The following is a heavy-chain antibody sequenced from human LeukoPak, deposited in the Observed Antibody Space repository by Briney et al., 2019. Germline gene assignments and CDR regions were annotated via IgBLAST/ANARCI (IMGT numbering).Heavy chain of an antibody. CDR2: IYYSGST. J-gene: IGHJ4*02. V-gene: IGHV4-59*11. D-gene: IGHD2-2*01. CDR1: GGSISSHY. CDR3: ARLLGYCSSTSCQDY. Sequence: SETLSLTCTVSGGSISSHYGSWIRQPPGKGLEWIGYIYYSGSTNYNPSLKSRVTISVDTSKNQFSLKLSSVTAADTAVYYCARLLGYCSSTSCQDYWGQGTLVTVSS.